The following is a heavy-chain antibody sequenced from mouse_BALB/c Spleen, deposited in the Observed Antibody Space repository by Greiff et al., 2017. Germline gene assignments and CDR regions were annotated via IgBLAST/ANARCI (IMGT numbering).Heavy chain of an antibody. Sequence: VQLKQSGAELVKPGASVKLSCTASGFNIKDTYMHWVKQRPEQGLEWIGRIDPANGNTKYDPKFQGKATITADTSSNTAYLQLSSLTSEDTAVYYCARGGSYGDYAMDYWGQGTSVTVSS. V-gene: IGHV14-3*02. CDR2: IDPANGNT. CDR3: ARGGSYGDYAMDY. D-gene: IGHD1-1*02. CDR1: GFNIKDTY. J-gene: IGHJ4*01.